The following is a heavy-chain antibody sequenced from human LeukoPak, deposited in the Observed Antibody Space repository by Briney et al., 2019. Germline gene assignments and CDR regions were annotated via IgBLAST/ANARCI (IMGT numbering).Heavy chain of an antibody. CDR1: GGSISINY. Sequence: SETLSLTCTVSGGSISINYWSWIRQPPGKGLEWIGYRSANYNPSLKSRVTISLDTPKNQFSLKLSSVTAADTAVYYCARHVVRLGYSYGMDVWGQGTTVTVSS. D-gene: IGHD3-16*01. J-gene: IGHJ6*02. CDR2: RSA. CDR3: ARHVVRLGYSYGMDV. V-gene: IGHV4-59*08.